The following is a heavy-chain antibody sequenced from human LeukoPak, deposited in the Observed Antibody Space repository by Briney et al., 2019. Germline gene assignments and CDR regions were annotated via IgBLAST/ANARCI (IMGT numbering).Heavy chain of an antibody. CDR1: GFTFSSYA. D-gene: IGHD4-17*01. CDR2: ISYDGTNK. J-gene: IGHJ4*02. V-gene: IGHV3-30-3*01. CDR3: AREDYGLHHFDY. Sequence: PGRSLRLSCAASGFTFSSYAMHWVRQAPGKGLEWVAVISYDGTNKFYADSVKGRFTISRDNSKNTLYLQMNSLRAEDTAVYYCAREDYGLHHFDYWGQGILVTVSS.